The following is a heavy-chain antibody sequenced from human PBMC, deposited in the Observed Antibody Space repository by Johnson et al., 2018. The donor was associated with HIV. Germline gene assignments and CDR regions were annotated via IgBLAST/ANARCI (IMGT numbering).Heavy chain of an antibody. D-gene: IGHD6-13*01. CDR1: GFTVSSNY. V-gene: IGHV3-53*01. CDR3: ASGWGIAASDAFDI. CDR2: IYSGGST. Sequence: VQLVESGGGLIQPGGSLRLSCAASGFTVSSNYMSWVRQAPGKGLEWVSVIYSGGSTYYADSVKGRFTISRDNAKNSLYLQMNSLRAEDTAVYYCASGWGIAASDAFDIWGQGTMVIVSS. J-gene: IGHJ3*02.